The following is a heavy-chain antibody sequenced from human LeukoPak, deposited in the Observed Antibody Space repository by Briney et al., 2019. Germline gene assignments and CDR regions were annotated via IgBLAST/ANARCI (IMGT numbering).Heavy chain of an antibody. Sequence: GGSLRLSCAASGFTFSNYAMSWARQAPGKGLEWVSAISGSAGSTYYADSVNGRFTISRDNSKNTLYLQMNSLRAEDTAVYYCTKGTIWLPFDYWGQGALVTVSS. V-gene: IGHV3-23*01. CDR1: GFTFSNYA. J-gene: IGHJ4*02. CDR3: TKGTIWLPFDY. D-gene: IGHD5-18*01. CDR2: ISGSAGST.